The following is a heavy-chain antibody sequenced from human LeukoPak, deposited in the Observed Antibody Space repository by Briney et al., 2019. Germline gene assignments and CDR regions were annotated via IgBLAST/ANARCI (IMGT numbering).Heavy chain of an antibody. J-gene: IGHJ5*02. CDR1: GFTFSSYG. Sequence: GGSLRLSCAASGFTFSSYGMSWVRQAPGKGLEWVSAISGSGGSTYYADSVKGRFTISRDNSKNTLYLQMNSLRAEDTAVYYCAKDLSPIAVGPNWFDPWGQGTLVTVSS. CDR3: AKDLSPIAVGPNWFDP. CDR2: ISGSGGST. V-gene: IGHV3-23*01. D-gene: IGHD6-19*01.